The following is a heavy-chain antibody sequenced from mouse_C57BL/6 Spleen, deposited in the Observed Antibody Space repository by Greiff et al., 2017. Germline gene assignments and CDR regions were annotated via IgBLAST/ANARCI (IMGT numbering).Heavy chain of an antibody. V-gene: IGHV2-6*01. J-gene: IGHJ3*01. D-gene: IGHD2-2*01. CDR3: ARSYGYDDGWFAY. Sequence: QVQLKESGPGLVAPSQSLSITCTVSGFSLTSYGVDWVRQSPGKGLEWLGVIWGVGSTNYNSALKSRLSISKYNSKSQVFLKMNSLQTDDTAMYYGARSYGYDDGWFAYWGQGTLVTVSA. CDR1: GFSLTSYG. CDR2: IWGVGST.